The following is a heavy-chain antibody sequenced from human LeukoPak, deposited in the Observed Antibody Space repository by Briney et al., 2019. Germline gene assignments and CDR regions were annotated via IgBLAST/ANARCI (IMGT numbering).Heavy chain of an antibody. CDR3: AKDESGSYWVGAFDI. D-gene: IGHD1-26*01. CDR2: ISGSGGST. V-gene: IGHV3-23*01. CDR1: GFTFSSYA. J-gene: IGHJ3*02. Sequence: GGSLRLSCAASGFTFSSYAMSWVRQAPGKGLEWVSAISGSGGSTYYADTVKGRFTISRDNSKNTLYLQMNSLRAEDTAVYYCAKDESGSYWVGAFDIWGQGTMVTVSS.